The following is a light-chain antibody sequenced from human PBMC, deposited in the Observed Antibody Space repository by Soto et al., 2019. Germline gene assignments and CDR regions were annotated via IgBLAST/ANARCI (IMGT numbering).Light chain of an antibody. CDR3: QQSYSTPTIT. CDR2: AAS. Sequence: DIQMTQSPSTLSASVGDRVVITCRASQSISSYLNWYQQKPGKAHKLLIYAASSLQSGVPSRFSGSGSGTDFTLTISSLQPEDFATYYCQQSYSTPTITFGQGTRLEIK. CDR1: QSISSY. J-gene: IGKJ5*01. V-gene: IGKV1-39*01.